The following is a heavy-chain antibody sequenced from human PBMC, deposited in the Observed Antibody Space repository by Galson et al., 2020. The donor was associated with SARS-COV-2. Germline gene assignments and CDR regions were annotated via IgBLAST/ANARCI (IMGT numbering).Heavy chain of an antibody. CDR3: LSYSSTRQNH. V-gene: IGHV3-64D*06. CDR1: GFMFSDYA. D-gene: IGHD2-2*01. J-gene: IGHJ5*02. Sequence: GGSLRLSCSASGFMFSDYAMHWVRQAPGKGLEYVSAISSNGETSFYADSVNGRFTMSRDNSKNMFYLQMTALRLEDTAFYFCLSYSSTRQNHWGQGTLVTDSS. CDR2: ISSNGETS.